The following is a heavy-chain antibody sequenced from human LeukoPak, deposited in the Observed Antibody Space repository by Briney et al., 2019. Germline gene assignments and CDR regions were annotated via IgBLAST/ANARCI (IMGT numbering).Heavy chain of an antibody. V-gene: IGHV4-4*07. CDR1: GGSISSHY. CDR2: IYTSGST. Sequence: SETLSLTCTVSGGSISSHYWSWIRQPAGKGLEWIGRIYTSGSTGYNPSLKSRVTMSVDTSKNQFSLKLSSVTAADTAVYYCARVDLRAAYFDYWGQGTLVTVSS. J-gene: IGHJ4*02. CDR3: ARVDLRAAYFDY. D-gene: IGHD2-15*01.